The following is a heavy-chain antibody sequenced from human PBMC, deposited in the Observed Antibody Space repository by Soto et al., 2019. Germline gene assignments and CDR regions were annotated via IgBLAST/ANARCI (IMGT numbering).Heavy chain of an antibody. D-gene: IGHD3-22*01. CDR1: GGSISSYY. V-gene: IGHV4-59*01. CDR2: IYYSGST. CDR3: ARNYYDSSGYYSIFDY. Sequence: SETLSLTCTVSGGSISSYYWSWIRQPPGKGLEWIGYIYYSGSTNYNPSLKSRVTTSVDTSKNQFSLKLSSVTAADTAVYYCARNYYDSSGYYSIFDYWGQGTLVTVSS. J-gene: IGHJ4*02.